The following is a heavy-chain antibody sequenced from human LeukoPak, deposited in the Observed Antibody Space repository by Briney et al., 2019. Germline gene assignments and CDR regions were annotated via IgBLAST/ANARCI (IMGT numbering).Heavy chain of an antibody. V-gene: IGHV4-34*01. CDR3: ARAGWATVTKGSWFDP. D-gene: IGHD4-17*01. J-gene: IGHJ5*02. CDR2: INHSGGT. CDR1: GGSFSGYY. Sequence: SETLSLTCAVYGGSFSGYYWSWIRQPPGKGLEWIGEINHSGGTNYNPSLKSRVTISVDTSKNQFSLKLSSVTAADTAVYYCARAGWATVTKGSWFDPWGQGTLVTVSS.